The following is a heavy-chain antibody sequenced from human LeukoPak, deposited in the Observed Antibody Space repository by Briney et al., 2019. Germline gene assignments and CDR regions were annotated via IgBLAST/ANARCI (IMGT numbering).Heavy chain of an antibody. CDR3: ARLSHPGDSNWFFDY. J-gene: IGHJ4*02. CDR2: IYYSGNT. V-gene: IGHV4-59*08. D-gene: IGHD6-13*01. Sequence: SETLSLTCTVSVGSITSYYWTWIRQPPGKGLEWIGYIYYSGNTNYNPSLKSRVTISVDTSKNQFSLKLSSVTAADTAVYYCARLSHPGDSNWFFDYWGQGTLVTVSS. CDR1: VGSITSYY.